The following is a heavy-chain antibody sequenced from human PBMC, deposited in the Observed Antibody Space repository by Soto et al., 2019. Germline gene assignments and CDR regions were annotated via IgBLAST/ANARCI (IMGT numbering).Heavy chain of an antibody. CDR1: GYTFTSYY. J-gene: IGHJ3*02. CDR3: SSVWSYGGAFDI. D-gene: IGHD5-18*01. V-gene: IGHV1-46*01. CDR2: INPSGGST. Sequence: ASVKVSCKASGYTFTSYYMHWVRQAPGQGLEWMGIINPSGGSTSYAQKFQGKVTMTRDTSTSTVYMELSSLRSEDTAVYYCSSVWSYGGAFDIWGQGTMVTVSS.